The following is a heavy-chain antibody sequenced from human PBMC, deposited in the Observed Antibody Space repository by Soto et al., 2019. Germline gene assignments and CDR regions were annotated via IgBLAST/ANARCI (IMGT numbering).Heavy chain of an antibody. CDR3: AGSYALYYYYGMDV. J-gene: IGHJ6*02. CDR2: INAGNGNT. Sequence: QVQLVQSGAEVKKPGASVKVSCKASGYTFTSYAMHWVRQAPGQRLGWMGWINAGNGNTKYSQKFQGRVTITRDTCASTAYMEVGSLRSEYTAVYYCAGSYALYYYYGMDVWGQVTTVTVSS. V-gene: IGHV1-3*01. CDR1: GYTFTSYA. D-gene: IGHD3-16*01.